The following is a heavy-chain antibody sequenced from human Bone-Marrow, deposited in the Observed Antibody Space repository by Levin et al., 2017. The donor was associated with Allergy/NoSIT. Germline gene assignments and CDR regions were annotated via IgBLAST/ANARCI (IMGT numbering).Heavy chain of an antibody. CDR2: INPNSGGT. V-gene: IGHV1-2*02. Sequence: ASVKVSCKASGYTFTGYYMHWVRQAPGQGLEWMGWINPNSGGTNYAQKFQGRVTMTRDTSISTAYMELSRLRSDDTAVYYCARMGGGPSFIRGLITMVRGVNPPFDYWGQGTLVTVSS. D-gene: IGHD3-10*01. CDR1: GYTFTGYY. J-gene: IGHJ4*02. CDR3: ARMGGGPSFIRGLITMVRGVNPPFDY.